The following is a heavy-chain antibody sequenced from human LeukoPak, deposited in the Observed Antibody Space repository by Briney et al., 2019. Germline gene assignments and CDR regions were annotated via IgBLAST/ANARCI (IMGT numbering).Heavy chain of an antibody. CDR1: GYPFTGYY. CDR3: ARLADCSSSSCRSFDY. V-gene: IGHV1-2*02. D-gene: IGHD2-2*01. J-gene: IGHJ4*02. CDR2: INPNSGFT. Sequence: ASVKVSCKPSGYPFTGYYLHWVRQAPAQGLEWMGWINPNSGFTNYAQKFQGRVTMTRDTSISTAYMELSRLRSDDTAVYYCARLADCSSSSCRSFDYWGQGTLVTVSS.